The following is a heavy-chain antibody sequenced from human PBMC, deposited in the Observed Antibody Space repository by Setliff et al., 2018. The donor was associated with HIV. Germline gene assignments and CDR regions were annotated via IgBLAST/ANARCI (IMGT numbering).Heavy chain of an antibody. Sequence: SETLSLTCTVSGGSINNYYWSWMRQSPGKGLEWIGYIHSSGPTNYNPSLKSRVSISVDTSKHQFSLKLSSVTAADTAVYYCARVQMAYAAFDVWGQGTMVTVSS. D-gene: IGHD4-17*01. J-gene: IGHJ3*01. CDR1: GGSINNYY. V-gene: IGHV4-4*09. CDR3: ARVQMAYAAFDV. CDR2: IHSSGPT.